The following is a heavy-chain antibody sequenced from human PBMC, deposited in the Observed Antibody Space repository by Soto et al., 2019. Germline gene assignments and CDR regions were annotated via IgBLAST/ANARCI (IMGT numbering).Heavy chain of an antibody. Sequence: QVQLVQSGPEVRKTGASVKVSCKASGYTFRDYGIDWVRQAPGQGLEWMGWISAFNGHTNYAQKFQGRVTVTADASTATAYMELRSLGPDVTAMYFCARGKGYGYDHWGQGTLVTVSS. CDR1: GYTFRDYG. CDR3: ARGKGYGYDH. V-gene: IGHV1-18*01. J-gene: IGHJ4*02. CDR2: ISAFNGHT. D-gene: IGHD5-12*01.